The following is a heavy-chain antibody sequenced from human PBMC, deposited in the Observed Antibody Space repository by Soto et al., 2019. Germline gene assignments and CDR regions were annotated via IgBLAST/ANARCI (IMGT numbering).Heavy chain of an antibody. J-gene: IGHJ4*02. CDR3: AGTTVTTYWLLFDY. D-gene: IGHD4-4*01. V-gene: IGHV4-59*07. CDR1: GGSISSSY. CDR2: IYYSGST. Sequence: SYTLSLTCTASGGSISSSYLSWIRQPPGKGLEWIGYIYYSGSTNYNPSLKSRVTISVDTSKNQFSLKLSSVTAADTAVYYCAGTTVTTYWLLFDYWGQGTLVTAPQ.